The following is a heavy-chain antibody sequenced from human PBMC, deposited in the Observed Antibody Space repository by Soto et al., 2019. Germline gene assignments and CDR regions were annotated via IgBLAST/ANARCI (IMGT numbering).Heavy chain of an antibody. CDR2: ISAYNGYT. V-gene: IGHV1-18*04. CDR1: GYSFTSYG. J-gene: IGHJ4*02. CDR3: VRVTTLTNHFDSSGYYY. D-gene: IGHD3-22*01. Sequence: QVQLVQSGTEVKKPGASVKLSCKISGYSFTSYGVSWVRQAPGQGLEWMGCISAYNGYTNYAQRLQGRVTMTTDTSTSTAYMDLRSLTSDDTAIYYCVRVTTLTNHFDSSGYYYWGQGTLVTVSS.